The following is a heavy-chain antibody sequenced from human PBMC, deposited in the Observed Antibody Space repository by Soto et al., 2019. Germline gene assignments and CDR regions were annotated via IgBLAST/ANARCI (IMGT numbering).Heavy chain of an antibody. V-gene: IGHV1-18*01. J-gene: IGHJ5*02. CDR2: ISTYNGNT. CDR3: ARDREYNWNYNWFDP. D-gene: IGHD1-7*01. CDR1: GYTFTSYG. Sequence: QVQLVQSGAEVKKPGASVKVSCKASGYTFTSYGISWVRQAPGQGLEWMGWISTYNGNTNFTQKLQGRVTMTTDTSTSTAYMEWRSLRSEDTAVYYCARDREYNWNYNWFDPWGQGTLVTVSS.